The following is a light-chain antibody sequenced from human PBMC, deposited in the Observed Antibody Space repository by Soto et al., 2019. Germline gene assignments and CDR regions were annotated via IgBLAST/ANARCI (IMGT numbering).Light chain of an antibody. J-gene: IGLJ2*01. CDR3: SSYTRGRVV. V-gene: IGLV2-14*03. Sequence: QSALTQPASVSGSPGQSITLSCIGTTSDVGGYNFVSWYQHHPGKAPTLMIYNALDRPSGVSNRFSGSKSGNTASLTISGLQAEDEAHYYCSSYTRGRVVFGGGTKLTVL. CDR2: NAL. CDR1: TSDVGGYNF.